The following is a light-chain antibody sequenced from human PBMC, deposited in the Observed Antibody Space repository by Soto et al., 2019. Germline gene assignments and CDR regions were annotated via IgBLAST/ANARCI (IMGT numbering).Light chain of an antibody. Sequence: EIVMTQSPGTLSVSPGERATLSCRASQSVRSKLAWYQQKPGQAPRLLIYDASTRATGIPARFSGSGSGTEFTLTISRLQSEDFAVYYCQQYNNWPPITLGQGTRLEIK. CDR2: DAS. J-gene: IGKJ5*01. CDR1: QSVRSK. V-gene: IGKV3-15*01. CDR3: QQYNNWPPIT.